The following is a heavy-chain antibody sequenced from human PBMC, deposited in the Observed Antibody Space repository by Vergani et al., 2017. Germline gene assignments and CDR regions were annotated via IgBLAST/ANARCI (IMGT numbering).Heavy chain of an antibody. Sequence: EVQLVESGGGLVPPGRSLRLSCAASGFSVGDYAMTWVRQAPGKGLEWVAFIRNKAYGGTTEYAASVKGRFTISRDDSKRLACLQLSGLKTEDTAVYFCSRGRGYSFGYSDYWGQGTLVTVSS. CDR3: SRGRGYSFGYSDY. V-gene: IGHV3-49*04. J-gene: IGHJ4*02. CDR1: GFSVGDYA. CDR2: IRNKAYGGTT. D-gene: IGHD5-18*01.